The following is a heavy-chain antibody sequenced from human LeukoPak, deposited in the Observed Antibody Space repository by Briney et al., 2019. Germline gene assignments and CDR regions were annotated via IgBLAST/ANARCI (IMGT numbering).Heavy chain of an antibody. CDR3: TRGYYYDTLLDY. CDR2: INSDGSRT. Sequence: PGGSLRLSCAASGFTFSSYWMHWVRQAPGKGLVWVSRINSDGSRTSYADSVKGRVTISRDNAKNTLYLQMNSLRAEDTAVYYCTRGYYYDTLLDYWGQGTLVTVSS. J-gene: IGHJ4*02. CDR1: GFTFSSYW. D-gene: IGHD3-22*01. V-gene: IGHV3-74*01.